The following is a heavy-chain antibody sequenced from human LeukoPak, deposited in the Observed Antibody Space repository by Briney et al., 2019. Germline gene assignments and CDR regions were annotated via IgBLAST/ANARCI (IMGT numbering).Heavy chain of an antibody. CDR3: ARRPGSGWYVLDY. CDR1: GFTFSSYA. D-gene: IGHD6-19*01. CDR2: ISDSGGST. Sequence: GGSLRLSCAASGFTFSSYAMSWVRQAPGKGLEWVSVISDSGGSTYSADSVKGRFTISRDNSKSTLYLQMNSLRTEDTAIYYCARRPGSGWYVLDYWGQGTLVTVSS. V-gene: IGHV3-23*01. J-gene: IGHJ4*02.